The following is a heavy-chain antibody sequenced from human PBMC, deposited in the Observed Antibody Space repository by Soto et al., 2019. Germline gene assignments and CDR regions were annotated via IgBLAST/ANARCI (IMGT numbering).Heavy chain of an antibody. D-gene: IGHD2-21*01. Sequence: PSETLSLTCTVSGGSISSGGYYWSWIRQHPGKGLEWIGYIYYSGSTYYNPSLKSRVTISVDTSKNQFSLKLSSVTAADTAVYYCATYCGGDCYKRRRFDYWGQGTLVTVSS. CDR2: IYYSGST. J-gene: IGHJ4*02. V-gene: IGHV4-31*03. CDR1: GGSISSGGYY. CDR3: ATYCGGDCYKRRRFDY.